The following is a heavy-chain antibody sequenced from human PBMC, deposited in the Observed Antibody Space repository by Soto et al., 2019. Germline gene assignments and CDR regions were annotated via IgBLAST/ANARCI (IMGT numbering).Heavy chain of an antibody. Sequence: GASVKVSCKASGYTFTSYDINWVRQATGQGLEWMGWMNPNSGNTGYAQKFQGRVTMTRNTSISTAYMELSSLRSEDTAVYYCARAFNIVVVQAAIRRTKKNNWFDPWGQGTLVTVSS. CDR1: GYTFTSYD. D-gene: IGHD2-2*02. CDR3: ARAFNIVVVQAAIRRTKKNNWFDP. V-gene: IGHV1-8*01. J-gene: IGHJ5*02. CDR2: MNPNSGNT.